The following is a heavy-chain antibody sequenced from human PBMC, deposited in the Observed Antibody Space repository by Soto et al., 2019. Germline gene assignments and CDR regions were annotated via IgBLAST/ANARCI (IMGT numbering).Heavy chain of an antibody. J-gene: IGHJ4*02. Sequence: ASVKVSCKASGYTFTGCYMHWVRQAPGQGLEWMGWINPNSGGTNYAQKFQGWVTMTRDTSISTAYMELSRLRSDDTAVYYCARGSLVVPAAMYYFDYWGQGTLVTVSS. CDR3: ARGSLVVPAAMYYFDY. CDR2: INPNSGGT. CDR1: GYTFTGCY. V-gene: IGHV1-2*04. D-gene: IGHD2-2*01.